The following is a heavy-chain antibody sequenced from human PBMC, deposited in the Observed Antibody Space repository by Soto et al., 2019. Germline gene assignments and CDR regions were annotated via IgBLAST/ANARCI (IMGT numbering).Heavy chain of an antibody. CDR3: ARDGRRGYCSSTSCYPLGGDGLDYYGMDV. CDR1: GGSISSGGYY. V-gene: IGHV4-31*03. J-gene: IGHJ6*02. CDR2: IYYSGRT. Sequence: ALSLTCTVSGGSISSGGYYWSWIRQHPGKGLEWVWYIYYSGRTYYNPSLKSRVTISVDTSKNQFSLKLSSVTAADTAVYYCARDGRRGYCSSTSCYPLGGDGLDYYGMDVWGQGTTVTVSS. D-gene: IGHD2-2*01.